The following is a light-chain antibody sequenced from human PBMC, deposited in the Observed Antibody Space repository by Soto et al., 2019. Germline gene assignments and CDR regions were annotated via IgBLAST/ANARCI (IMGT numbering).Light chain of an antibody. Sequence: EIVMTQSPATLSVSPGERATLSCRASQSVDSNLAWYQHKPGQAPRLLIYGASTRATGVPARISGSGSGTEFTLTISSLQPEDFAVYYCQQYNNWYTFGQGTKLEIK. V-gene: IGKV3-15*01. CDR1: QSVDSN. CDR2: GAS. J-gene: IGKJ2*01. CDR3: QQYNNWYT.